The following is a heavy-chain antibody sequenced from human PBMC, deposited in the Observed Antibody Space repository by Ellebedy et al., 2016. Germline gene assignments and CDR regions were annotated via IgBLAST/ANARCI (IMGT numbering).Heavy chain of an antibody. CDR3: ARGVGGTSLNWFDP. D-gene: IGHD3-16*01. Sequence: GESLKISXATSGFSFSNYFMTWIRRAPGKGLEWVATISGAGYTTFFADSVKGRFTISRDNSKNTLYLQMNNLRVDDTALYYCARGVGGTSLNWFDPWGQGTLVTVSS. V-gene: IGHV3-23*01. J-gene: IGHJ5*02. CDR1: GFSFSNYF. CDR2: ISGAGYTT.